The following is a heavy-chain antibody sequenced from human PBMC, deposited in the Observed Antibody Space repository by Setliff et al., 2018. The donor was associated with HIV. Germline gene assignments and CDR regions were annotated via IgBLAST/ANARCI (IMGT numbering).Heavy chain of an antibody. Sequence: ASVKVSCKASGYTFTSYGLNWVRQAPGQDLEWMGWISANNGNTNYAQKLQGRVTMTTDTSTSTAYMELESLRSDDTAVYYCAREARDVVRGVIIADYWGQGTLVTVSS. CDR2: ISANNGNT. D-gene: IGHD3-10*01. CDR3: AREARDVVRGVIIADY. V-gene: IGHV1-18*01. CDR1: GYTFTSYG. J-gene: IGHJ4*02.